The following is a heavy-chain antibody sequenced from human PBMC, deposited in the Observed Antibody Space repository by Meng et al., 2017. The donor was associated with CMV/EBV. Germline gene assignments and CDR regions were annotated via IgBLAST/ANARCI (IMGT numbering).Heavy chain of an antibody. V-gene: IGHV4-34*01. CDR2: INHSGST. CDR1: GGSFSGYY. D-gene: IGHD1-26*01. Sequence: SETLSLTCAVYGGSFSGYYWSWIRQPPGKGLEWIGEINHSGSTNYNPSLKSRVTISVDTSKNQFSLKLSSVTAADTAVYYCARSRAIVGATGAYYYYYHGMDVWGQGTTVTVSS. J-gene: IGHJ6*02. CDR3: ARSRAIVGATGAYYYYYHGMDV.